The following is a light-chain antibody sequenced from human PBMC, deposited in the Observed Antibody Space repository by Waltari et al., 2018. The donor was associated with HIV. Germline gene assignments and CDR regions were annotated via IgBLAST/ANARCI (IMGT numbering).Light chain of an antibody. J-gene: IGLJ2*01. CDR2: SNN. CDR1: SPNLLSMP. Sequence: QSVLTQPPSASGTPGQRFTIACSGSSPNLLSMPVTYDQQLPGTAPKLLICSNNQRPSGVPDRFSGSKSGTSASLAISGRQSEDEADYYCAAWDDSLNGEVFCGGTKLTVL. CDR3: AAWDDSLNGEV. V-gene: IGLV1-44*01.